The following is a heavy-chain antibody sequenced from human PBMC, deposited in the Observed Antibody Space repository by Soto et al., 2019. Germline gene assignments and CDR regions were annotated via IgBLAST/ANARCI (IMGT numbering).Heavy chain of an antibody. J-gene: IGHJ4*02. CDR1: GYTFTSYA. CDR3: ARDLAVGLVDY. CDR2: INAGNGNT. D-gene: IGHD6-19*01. Sequence: EASVKVSCKASGYTFTSYAIHWVRQAPGQSLEWMGWINAGNGNTKSSEKLQGRVTMTTDTSTSTAYMELRSLRSDDTAVYYCARDLAVGLVDYWGQGTLVTVSS. V-gene: IGHV1-3*01.